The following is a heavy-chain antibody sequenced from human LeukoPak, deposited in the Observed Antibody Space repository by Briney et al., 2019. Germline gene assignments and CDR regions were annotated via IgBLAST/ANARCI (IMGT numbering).Heavy chain of an antibody. CDR1: GLTFSSYA. D-gene: IGHD1-26*01. CDR2: IRGSGSNT. CDR3: AKKYSTGLDP. J-gene: IGHJ5*02. Sequence: GGSLRLSCAASGLTFSSYAMSWVRQAPGKGLEWVSAIRGSGSNTYYADSVKGRFTISRDNSKNTLYLQMNSLRVEDTAVYYCAKKYSTGLDPWGQGTLVTVSS. V-gene: IGHV3-23*01.